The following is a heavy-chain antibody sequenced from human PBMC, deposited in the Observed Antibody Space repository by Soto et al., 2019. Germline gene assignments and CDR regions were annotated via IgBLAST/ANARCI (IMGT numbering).Heavy chain of an antibody. CDR2: INAGNGNT. V-gene: IGHV1-3*01. D-gene: IGHD6-19*01. CDR1: GYPFTSYA. J-gene: IGHJ6*03. CDR3: ARDLGGWYYYYYMDV. Sequence: GASLKLSCKSSGYPFTSYAMHWVRQAPGQRLEWMGWINAGNGNTKYSQKFQGRVTITRDTSASTAYMELSSLRSEDTAVYYCARDLGGWYYYYYMDVWGKGTTVTVSS.